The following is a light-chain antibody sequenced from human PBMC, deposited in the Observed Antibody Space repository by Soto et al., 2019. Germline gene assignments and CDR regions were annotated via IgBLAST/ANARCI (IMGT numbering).Light chain of an antibody. Sequence: SVLTQPAFLSGSPGKSITISCTGNSTDVGRYNYVSWYQQHPGKAPKLMVYDVSNRPSWVSNRFSGSKSGITASLTISGLQAEDEADYYCTSYTSDSTYVFGTGTKVTVL. J-gene: IGLJ1*01. CDR1: STDVGRYNY. CDR2: DVS. CDR3: TSYTSDSTYV. V-gene: IGLV2-14*01.